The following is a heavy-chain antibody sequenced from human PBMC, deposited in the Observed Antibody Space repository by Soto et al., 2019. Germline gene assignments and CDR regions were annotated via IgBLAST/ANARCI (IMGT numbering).Heavy chain of an antibody. J-gene: IGHJ4*01. CDR2: ISYDGTEE. V-gene: IGHV3-30*18. Sequence: PGGSLILSCAASGFPFSSSGMHLVRQAPGKGLEWVAVISYDGTEEKYADSVKGRATVSRDNSKNTVYLQMNRLRGDDSAIYYCAKGRFDVVTISPFDHWGQGTLVTVSS. CDR3: AKGRFDVVTISPFDH. CDR1: GFPFSSSG. D-gene: IGHD3-3*02.